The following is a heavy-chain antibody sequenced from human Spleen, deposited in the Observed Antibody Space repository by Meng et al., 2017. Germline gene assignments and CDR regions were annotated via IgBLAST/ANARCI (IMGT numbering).Heavy chain of an antibody. V-gene: IGHV4-34*01. J-gene: IGHJ4*02. Sequence: QVQLQQVGAGLFRPSETLALPCVAFCWSFSDDYWSWIRQPPGKGLDWIGEINHSGSTNYNPSLESRATISVDTSQNNLSLKLSSVTAADSAVYYCARGPTTMAHDFDYWGQGTLVTVSS. CDR3: ARGPTTMAHDFDY. CDR2: INHSGST. D-gene: IGHD4-11*01. CDR1: CWSFSDDY.